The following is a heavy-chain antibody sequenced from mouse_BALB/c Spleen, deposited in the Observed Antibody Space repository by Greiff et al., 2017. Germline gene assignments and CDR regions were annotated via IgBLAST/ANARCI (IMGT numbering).Heavy chain of an antibody. CDR3: AREVSYYGNYVGAMDY. Sequence: DVKLVESGGGLVQPGGSRKLSCAASGFTFSSFGMHWVRQAPEKGLEWVAYISSGSSTIYYADTVKGRFTISRDNPKNTLFLQMTSLRSEDTAMYYCAREVSYYGNYVGAMDYWGQGTSVTVSS. V-gene: IGHV5-17*02. CDR2: ISSGSSTI. D-gene: IGHD2-10*01. J-gene: IGHJ4*01. CDR1: GFTFSSFG.